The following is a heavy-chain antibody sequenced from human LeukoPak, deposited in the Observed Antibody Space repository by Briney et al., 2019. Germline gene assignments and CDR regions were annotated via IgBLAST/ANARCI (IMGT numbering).Heavy chain of an antibody. CDR1: GGTFSSYA. V-gene: IGHV1-2*02. J-gene: IGHJ4*02. CDR3: ASLYSSNPP. Sequence: HVASVKVSCKASGGTFSSYAISWVRQAPGQGLEWMGWINPNSGGTNYAQKFQGRVTMTRDTSISTAYMELSRLRSDDTAVYYCASLYSSNPPWGQGTLVTVSS. CDR2: INPNSGGT. D-gene: IGHD6-13*01.